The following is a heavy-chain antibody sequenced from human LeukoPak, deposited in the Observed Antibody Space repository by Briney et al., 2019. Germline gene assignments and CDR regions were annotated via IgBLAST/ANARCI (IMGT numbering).Heavy chain of an antibody. V-gene: IGHV3-21*01. CDR1: GSTFSSYS. CDR2: ISSSSSYI. CDR3: AREIQHSTSGAFDI. J-gene: IGHJ3*02. Sequence: GGSLRLSCAASGSTFSSYSMNWVRQAPGKGLEWVSSISSSSSYIYYADSVKGRFTISRDNAKNSLYLQMNSLRAEDTAVYYCAREIQHSTSGAFDIWGQGTMVTVSS.